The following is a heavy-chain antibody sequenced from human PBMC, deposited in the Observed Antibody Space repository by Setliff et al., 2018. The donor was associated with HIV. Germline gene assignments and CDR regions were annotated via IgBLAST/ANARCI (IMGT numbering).Heavy chain of an antibody. Sequence: PGGSLRLSCAASGFAFHTYDMNWVRQAPGQGPEWVSVVHVGGGLTDYADSVKGRFTISRDNARASLYLEMRSLRAEDTAVYLCANLWEMGAWGQGTLVTSPQ. CDR2: VHVGGGLT. D-gene: IGHD1-26*01. J-gene: IGHJ5*02. CDR1: GFAFHTYD. CDR3: ANLWEMGA. V-gene: IGHV3-23*01.